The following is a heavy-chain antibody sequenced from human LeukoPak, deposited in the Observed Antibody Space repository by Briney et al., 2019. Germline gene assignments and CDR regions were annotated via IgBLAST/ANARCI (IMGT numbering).Heavy chain of an antibody. CDR1: GFTFSSYA. D-gene: IGHD2-15*01. CDR2: ISYDGSNK. Sequence: GGSLRLSCAASGFTFSSYAMHWVRQAPGKGLEWVAVISYDGSNKYYADSVKGRLTISRDNSKNTLYLQMNSLRAEDTAVYYCASQYRLIVVVVAASVSSDYGMDVWGQGTTVTVSS. J-gene: IGHJ6*02. V-gene: IGHV3-30-3*01. CDR3: ASQYRLIVVVVAASVSSDYGMDV.